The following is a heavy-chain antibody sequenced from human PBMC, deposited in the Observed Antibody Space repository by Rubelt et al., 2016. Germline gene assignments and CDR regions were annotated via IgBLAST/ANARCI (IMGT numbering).Heavy chain of an antibody. D-gene: IGHD3-3*01. CDR2: IKSKTDGGTT. J-gene: IGHJ6*03. Sequence: EVQLVESGGGLVKPGGSLRLSCVASGFTFKNAWMTWVRQAPGKGLEWVGRIKSKTDGGTTDYAAPVQDRFIISRDDSENVLYLQMSSRKFEDTAGYHCTTESHYDVWRSYGSYYYYYYFDVWGKGTTVTVSS. CDR1: GFTFKNAW. V-gene: IGHV3-15*01. CDR3: TTESHYDVWRSYGSYYYYYYFDV.